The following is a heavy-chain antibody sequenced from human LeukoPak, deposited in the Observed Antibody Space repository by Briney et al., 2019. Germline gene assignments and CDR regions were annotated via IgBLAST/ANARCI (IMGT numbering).Heavy chain of an antibody. D-gene: IGHD3-10*01. CDR2: IYTSGST. J-gene: IGHJ4*02. CDR1: GGSISSGSYY. Sequence: SQTLSLTCTVSGGSISSGSYYWSWIRQPAGKGLEWIGRIYTSGSTNYNPSLKSRVTISVDTSKNQFSLKLSSVTAADTGVYYCARSDPPSYWAYGPGSYTHFDYWGQGTLVTVPS. CDR3: ARSDPPSYWAYGPGSYTHFDY. V-gene: IGHV4-61*02.